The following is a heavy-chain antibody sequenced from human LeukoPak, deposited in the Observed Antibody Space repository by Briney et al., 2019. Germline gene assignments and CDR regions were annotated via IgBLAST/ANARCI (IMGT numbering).Heavy chain of an antibody. V-gene: IGHV4-31*11. CDR2: IYYSGSA. Sequence: PSQTLSLTCAVSGGSISSADFYWSWIRQHPGKGLEWIGFIYYSGSAYYNPSLKSRVSISIDTSKNQCSLTLNSVTAADTAVYYCARGSDFFDYWGQGTLVTVSS. CDR3: ARGSDFFDY. CDR1: GGSISSADFY. J-gene: IGHJ4*02.